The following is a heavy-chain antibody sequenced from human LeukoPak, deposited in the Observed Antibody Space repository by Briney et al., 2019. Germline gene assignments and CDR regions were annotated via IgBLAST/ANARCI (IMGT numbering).Heavy chain of an antibody. V-gene: IGHV3-7*03. CDR2: IKQDGSEK. CDR1: GFTFSSYW. CDR3: ARDRGMYYYDSSGYYDY. Sequence: GGSLRLSCAASGFTFSSYWMSWVRQAPGKGLEWVANIKQDGSEKYYVDSVKDRFTISRDNAKNSLYLQMNSLRAEDTAVYYCARDRGMYYYDSSGYYDYWGQGTLVTDSS. J-gene: IGHJ4*02. D-gene: IGHD3-22*01.